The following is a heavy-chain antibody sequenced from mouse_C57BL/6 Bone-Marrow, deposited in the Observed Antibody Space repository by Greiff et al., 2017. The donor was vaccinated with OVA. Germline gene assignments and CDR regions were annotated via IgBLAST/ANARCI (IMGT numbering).Heavy chain of an antibody. Sequence: EVMLVESGGDLVKPGGSLKLSCAASGFTFSSYGMSWVRQTPDKRLEWVATISSGGSYTYYPDSVKGRFTISRDNAKNTLYLQMSSLKSEDTAMYYCARQRGPNGSSYVGYFDVWGTGTTVTVSS. CDR2: ISSGGSYT. CDR1: GFTFSSYG. D-gene: IGHD1-1*01. CDR3: ARQRGPNGSSYVGYFDV. J-gene: IGHJ1*03. V-gene: IGHV5-6*01.